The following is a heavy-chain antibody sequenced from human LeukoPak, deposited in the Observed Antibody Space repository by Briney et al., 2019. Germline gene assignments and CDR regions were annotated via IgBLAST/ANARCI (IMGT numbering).Heavy chain of an antibody. J-gene: IGHJ4*02. CDR3: ASDISSGWCY. D-gene: IGHD6-19*01. CDR1: GFTFSSYA. Sequence: GGSLRLSCAASGFTFSSYAMSWVRQAPGKGLEWVSAISGRGGSTYYADSVKGRFTISRDNSKNTLYLQMNSLRAEDTAVYYCASDISSGWCYWGQGTLVTVSS. CDR2: ISGRGGST. V-gene: IGHV3-23*01.